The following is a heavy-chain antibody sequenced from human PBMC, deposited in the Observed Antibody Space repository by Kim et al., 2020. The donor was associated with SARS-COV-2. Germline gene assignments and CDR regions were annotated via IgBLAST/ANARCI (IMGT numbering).Heavy chain of an antibody. CDR2: MSYDGGSI. CDR1: GFTFSRHG. Sequence: GGSLRLSCVASGFTFSRHGMHWLRQVPGKGLEWVAVMSYDGGSISYADSVKGRFTISRDNAKNTLYLQMNTLRAEDTAVYYCAKVSVRNWHSGYFDYWGQGTLVTVSS. CDR3: AKVSVRNWHSGYFDY. D-gene: IGHD1-7*01. V-gene: IGHV3-30*18. J-gene: IGHJ4*02.